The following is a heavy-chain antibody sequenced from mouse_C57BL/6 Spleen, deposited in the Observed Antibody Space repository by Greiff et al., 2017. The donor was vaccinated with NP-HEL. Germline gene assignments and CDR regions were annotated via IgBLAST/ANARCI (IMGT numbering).Heavy chain of an antibody. D-gene: IGHD2-1*01. CDR1: GYTFTSYW. J-gene: IGHJ1*03. CDR3: ARRKIYGNYSRGYCDV. CDR2: IYPSDSET. Sequence: VQLQQPGAELVRPGSSVKLSCKASGYTFTSYWMDWVKQRPGQGLEWIGNIYPSDSETHYNQKFKDKATLTVDKSSSTAYMQLSSLTSEDSAVYYCARRKIYGNYSRGYCDVWGTGTTVTVSS. V-gene: IGHV1-61*01.